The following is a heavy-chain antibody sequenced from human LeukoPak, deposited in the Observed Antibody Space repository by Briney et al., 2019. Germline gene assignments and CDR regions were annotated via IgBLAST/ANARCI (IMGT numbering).Heavy chain of an antibody. CDR1: GGSFSGYY. Sequence: PETLSLTCAVYGGSFSGYYWSWIRQPPGKGLEWIGEINHSGSTNYNPSLKSRVTISVDTSKNQFSLKLSSVTAADTAVYYCARGGLPVVVAATEYYFDYWGQGTLVTVSS. J-gene: IGHJ4*02. D-gene: IGHD2-15*01. CDR2: INHSGST. CDR3: ARGGLPVVVAATEYYFDY. V-gene: IGHV4-34*01.